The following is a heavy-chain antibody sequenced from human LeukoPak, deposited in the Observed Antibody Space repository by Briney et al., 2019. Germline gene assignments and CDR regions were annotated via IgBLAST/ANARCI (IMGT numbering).Heavy chain of an antibody. CDR1: GFTFSDYY. Sequence: PGGSLRLSCAASGFTFSDYYMSRIRQAPGKGLEWVSYISSSGSTIYYADSVKGRFTISRDNAKNSLYLQMNSLRAEDTAVYYCARVKSSSGWHALGVYMDVWGKGTTVTVSS. V-gene: IGHV3-11*01. J-gene: IGHJ6*03. CDR3: ARVKSSSGWHALGVYMDV. D-gene: IGHD6-19*01. CDR2: ISSSGSTI.